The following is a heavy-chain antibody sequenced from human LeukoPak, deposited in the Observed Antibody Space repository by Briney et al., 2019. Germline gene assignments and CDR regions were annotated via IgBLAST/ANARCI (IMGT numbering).Heavy chain of an antibody. CDR3: ARDEGGTKGYFDY. D-gene: IGHD1-1*01. CDR2: IYYTGIS. Sequence: SETLSLTCTVSGGSIINYYWSCIRQPPGKGLEWIGYIYYTGISNCNPSLKSRVAISVDTSKSQFSLKLSSVTAADTAVYYCARDEGGTKGYFDYWGQGTLVTVSS. V-gene: IGHV4-59*12. J-gene: IGHJ4*02. CDR1: GGSIINYY.